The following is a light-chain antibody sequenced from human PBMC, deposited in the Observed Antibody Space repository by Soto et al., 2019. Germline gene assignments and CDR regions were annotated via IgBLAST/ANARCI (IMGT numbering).Light chain of an antibody. Sequence: QSALTQPASVSGSPGQSITISCTGTSSDVGGYNYVSWYQQHPGKATKLMIYAVSNRPSGVSNRFSGSKSGNTASLTISGLQAEDEADYYCGSYTSSNTMVFGGGTKLTVL. CDR1: SSDVGGYNY. J-gene: IGLJ2*01. CDR2: AVS. CDR3: GSYTSSNTMV. V-gene: IGLV2-14*01.